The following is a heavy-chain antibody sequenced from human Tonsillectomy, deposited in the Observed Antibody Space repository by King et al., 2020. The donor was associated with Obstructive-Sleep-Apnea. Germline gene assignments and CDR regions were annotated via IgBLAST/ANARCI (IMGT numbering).Heavy chain of an antibody. CDR2: ISYDGSNK. CDR3: ARDGYYYDSSRPGGYFQH. D-gene: IGHD3-22*01. Sequence: VQLVESGGGVVQPGRSLRLSCAASGFTFSSYAMHWVRQAPGKGLEWVAVISYDGSNKYYADSLKGRFTISRDNSKNTLYLQMKSLRAEDTAVYYCARDGYYYDSSRPGGYFQHWGQGTLVTVSS. V-gene: IGHV3-30*04. J-gene: IGHJ1*01. CDR1: GFTFSSYA.